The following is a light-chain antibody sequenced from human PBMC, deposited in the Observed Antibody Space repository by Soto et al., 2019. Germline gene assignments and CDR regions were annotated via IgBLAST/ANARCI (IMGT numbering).Light chain of an antibody. CDR1: SSDVGGYNY. Sequence: QSALTQPASVSGSPGQSITISCTGTSSDVGGYNYVSWYQQHPGKAPKLMIYEVTNRPSGVSNRFSGSKSGNTASLTISGLQDEDEADDYCSSYTSSSTLYVFGTGTKVTVL. CDR3: SSYTSSSTLYV. V-gene: IGLV2-14*01. J-gene: IGLJ1*01. CDR2: EVT.